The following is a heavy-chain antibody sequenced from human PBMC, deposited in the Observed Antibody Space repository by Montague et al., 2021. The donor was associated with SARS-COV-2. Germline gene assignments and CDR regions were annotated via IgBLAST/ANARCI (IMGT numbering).Heavy chain of an antibody. CDR3: ARTTALAASADGLDV. CDR1: GDSVSSNRAS. D-gene: IGHD1-1*01. Sequence: CAISGDSVSSNRASWNWIRQSPSRGLEWLGRTYCRSKWFNDYSVSVSSRITIDPDTSKNVFSLHLRSVTPEDTAVYFCARTTALAASADGLDVWGPGALISVSS. V-gene: IGHV6-1*01. J-gene: IGHJ3*01. CDR2: TYCRSKWFN.